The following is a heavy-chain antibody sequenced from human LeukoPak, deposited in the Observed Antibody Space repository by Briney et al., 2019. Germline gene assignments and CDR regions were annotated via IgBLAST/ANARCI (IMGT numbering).Heavy chain of an antibody. D-gene: IGHD2/OR15-2a*01. Sequence: GGSLRLSCAAPGFTFSSYEMNWVRQAPGKGLEWVSYISSSGSTIYYADSVKGRFTISRDNAKNSLYLQMNSLRAEDTAVYYCARILSMNSYWGQGTLVTVSS. CDR3: ARILSMNSY. CDR1: GFTFSSYE. V-gene: IGHV3-48*03. CDR2: ISSSGSTI. J-gene: IGHJ4*02.